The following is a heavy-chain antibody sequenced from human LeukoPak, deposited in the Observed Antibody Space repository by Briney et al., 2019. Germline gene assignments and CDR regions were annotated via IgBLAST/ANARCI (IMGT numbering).Heavy chain of an antibody. CDR2: ISGSGGST. Sequence: TGGSLRLSCAASGITLNTNDMNWVRQAPGKGLEWVSAISGSGGSTYYADSVKGRFTISRDNSKNTLYLQMNSLRAEDTAVYYCAKDYCSSTSCYMGGVFDPWGQGTLVTVSS. J-gene: IGHJ5*02. V-gene: IGHV3-23*01. CDR3: AKDYCSSTSCYMGGVFDP. D-gene: IGHD2-2*02. CDR1: GITLNTND.